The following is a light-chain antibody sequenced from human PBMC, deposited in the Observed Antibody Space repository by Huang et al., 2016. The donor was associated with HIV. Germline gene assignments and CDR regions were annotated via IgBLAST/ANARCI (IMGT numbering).Light chain of an antibody. Sequence: DIQMTQSPSSLSASVGDRVRITCQTSQDISNFLNWYQQKPGKAPKLLIYDASNLETGVPSRFSGGGSGTNFTFTIRSLQPEDLATYYCQHYDNLSLTFGGGTKVEIK. J-gene: IGKJ4*01. CDR3: QHYDNLSLT. CDR1: QDISNF. CDR2: DAS. V-gene: IGKV1-33*01.